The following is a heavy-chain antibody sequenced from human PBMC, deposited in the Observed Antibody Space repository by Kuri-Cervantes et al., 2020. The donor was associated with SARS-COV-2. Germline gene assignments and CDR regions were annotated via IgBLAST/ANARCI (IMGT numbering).Heavy chain of an antibody. CDR3: ARHGAVVGGYYYPMDV. CDR1: GGSFSGYY. V-gene: IGHV4-34*01. D-gene: IGHD6-19*01. J-gene: IGHJ6*02. CDR2: INHSGST. Sequence: SETLSLTCAVYGGSFSGYYWSWIRQPPGKGLEWIGEINHSGSTNYNPSLKSRVTISIDTSKNQFSLELNSVTAADTSVYYCARHGAVVGGYYYPMDVWGQGTTVTGSS.